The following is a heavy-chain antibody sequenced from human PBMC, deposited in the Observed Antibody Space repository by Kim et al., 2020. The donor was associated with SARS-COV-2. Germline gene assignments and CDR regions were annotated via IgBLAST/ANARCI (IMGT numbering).Heavy chain of an antibody. Sequence: ASVKVSCKASGYTFTGYYMHWVRQAPGQGREWMGRINPNSGGTNYAQKFQGRVTMTRDTSISTAYMELSRLRSDDTAVYYCARDLPPEVTIFGVVIREYFFDHWGQGTLVTVSA. J-gene: IGHJ4*02. V-gene: IGHV1-2*06. CDR2: INPNSGGT. CDR3: ARDLPPEVTIFGVVIREYFFDH. CDR1: GYTFTGYY. D-gene: IGHD3-3*01.